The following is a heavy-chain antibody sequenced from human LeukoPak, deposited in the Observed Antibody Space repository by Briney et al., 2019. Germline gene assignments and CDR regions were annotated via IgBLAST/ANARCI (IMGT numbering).Heavy chain of an antibody. CDR3: AKDVGRWESLHFFDY. J-gene: IGHJ4*02. Sequence: GGSLRLSCLTPGFTFSTNAMSWVRQAPGKGLEWISGISGSGASTYYADSVTGRFTISRDNSRNTLYLQMNSLRGDDTAVYYCAKDVGRWESLHFFDYWGQGTLVTVSS. V-gene: IGHV3-23*01. D-gene: IGHD1-26*01. CDR1: GFTFSTNA. CDR2: ISGSGAST.